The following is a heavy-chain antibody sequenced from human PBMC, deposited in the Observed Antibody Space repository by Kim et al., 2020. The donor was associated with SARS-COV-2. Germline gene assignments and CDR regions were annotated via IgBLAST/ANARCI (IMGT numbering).Heavy chain of an antibody. CDR1: GFTFSSYW. CDR2: IKQDGSEK. J-gene: IGHJ6*02. D-gene: IGHD3-3*01. CDR3: ARDNGGVGYYYYYGMDV. Sequence: GGSLRLSCAASGFTFSSYWMSWVRQAPGKGLEWVANIKQDGSEKYYVDSVKGRFTISRDNAKNSLYLQMNSLRAEDTAVYYCARDNGGVGYYYYYGMDVWGQGTTVTVSS. V-gene: IGHV3-7*05.